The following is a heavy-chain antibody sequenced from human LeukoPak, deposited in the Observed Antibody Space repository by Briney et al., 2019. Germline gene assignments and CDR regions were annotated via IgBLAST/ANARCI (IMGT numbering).Heavy chain of an antibody. CDR1: GGSISSVSLY. V-gene: IGHV4-61*02. CDR3: AKSGGPDYYDSSAFDI. D-gene: IGHD3-22*01. J-gene: IGHJ3*02. Sequence: SQTLSLTCTVSGGSISSVSLYWNWIRQPAGRGLEWIGRIYSSGTTHYNPSLKSRVTISLDTSKNQFSLKLSSVTAADTAVFYCAKSGGPDYYDSSAFDIWGQGTMVTVSS. CDR2: IYSSGTT.